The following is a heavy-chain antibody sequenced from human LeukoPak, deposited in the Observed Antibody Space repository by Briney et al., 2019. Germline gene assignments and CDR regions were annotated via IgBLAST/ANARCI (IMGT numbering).Heavy chain of an antibody. D-gene: IGHD3-10*01. CDR3: ARVVRHYYYYYMDV. Sequence: GGSLRLSCAASGFTFSSYSMNWVRQAPGKGLEWVSSISSSSSYIYYADSVKGRFTISRDNAKNSLYLQMNSLRAEDTAVYYCARVVRHYYYYYMDVWGKGTTVTISS. CDR1: GFTFSSYS. V-gene: IGHV3-21*01. J-gene: IGHJ6*03. CDR2: ISSSSSYI.